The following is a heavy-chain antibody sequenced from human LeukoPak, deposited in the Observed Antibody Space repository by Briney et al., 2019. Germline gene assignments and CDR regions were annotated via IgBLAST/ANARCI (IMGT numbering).Heavy chain of an antibody. CDR2: IYYSGST. V-gene: IGHV4-59*01. CDR1: GGSISTYY. J-gene: IGHJ3*02. D-gene: IGHD6-6*01. Sequence: SETLSLTCTISGGSISTYYWSRIRQPPGKGLEWIGYIYYSGSTEYNPSLKSRVTISVDTTKNQLSLKLRSVTAADTAVYYCARDSRFSSVAARYLDVFDIWGQGTMVTVSS. CDR3: ARDSRFSSVAARYLDVFDI.